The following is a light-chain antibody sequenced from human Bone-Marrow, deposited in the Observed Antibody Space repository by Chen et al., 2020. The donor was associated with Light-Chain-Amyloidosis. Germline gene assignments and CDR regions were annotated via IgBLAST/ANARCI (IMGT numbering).Light chain of an antibody. Sequence: QSALTPPASVSGPPGQSITIYCTASNSDVGNYNLVSCYQHHPGQAPKLIIYGDFKRPSGVSTRFSGSKSGNTASLTISGLQNEAESHYHCCAYTGSSTWVFGGGTKLTVL. J-gene: IGLJ2*01. CDR3: CAYTGSSTWV. CDR1: NSDVGNYNL. CDR2: GDF. V-gene: IGLV2-23*01.